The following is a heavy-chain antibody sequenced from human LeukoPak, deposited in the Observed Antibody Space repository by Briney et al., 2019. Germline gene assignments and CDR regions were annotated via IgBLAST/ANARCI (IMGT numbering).Heavy chain of an antibody. D-gene: IGHD4/OR15-4a*01. V-gene: IGHV4-31*03. CDR2: IYYSGST. J-gene: IGHJ4*02. CDR1: GGSMRSAGYS. CDR3: ARDGATGVLDH. Sequence: SETLSLTCTVSGGSMRSAGYSWFWIRQFPGKGLEWIGYIYYSGSTAYSPSLKSRVAISLDTSENQFSLSLTSVTAADTAVYFCARDGATGVLDHWGQGTLVTVSS.